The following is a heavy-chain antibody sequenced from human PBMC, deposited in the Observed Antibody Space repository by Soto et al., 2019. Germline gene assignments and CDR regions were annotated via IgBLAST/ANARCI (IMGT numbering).Heavy chain of an antibody. Sequence: QVQLQESGPGLVKPSQTLSLTCSVSGGAINNRDYYWSWIRQHPGRGLEWIGNIFHTGSTDYNPSLMRRLTISNDTSKNEFSLKLTSVTAADTAVYYCARDRPAFKSFGSGMDVWGQGTTVTVSS. CDR1: GGAINNRDYY. J-gene: IGHJ6*02. D-gene: IGHD3-16*01. V-gene: IGHV4-31*03. CDR3: ARDRPAFKSFGSGMDV. CDR2: IFHTGST.